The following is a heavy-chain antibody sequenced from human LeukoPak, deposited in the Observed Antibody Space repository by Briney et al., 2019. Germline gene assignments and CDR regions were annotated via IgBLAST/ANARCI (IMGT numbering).Heavy chain of an antibody. Sequence: GGSLRLSCAASGFTFSSYSMNWVRQAPGKGLEWVSSISSSSSYIYYADSVKGRFTISRDNSKNTLYLQMGSLRAEDMAVYYCARDPNYDILTGYPAGHAFDIWGQGTVVTVSS. CDR1: GFTFSSYS. CDR2: ISSSSSYI. D-gene: IGHD3-9*01. J-gene: IGHJ3*02. CDR3: ARDPNYDILTGYPAGHAFDI. V-gene: IGHV3-21*01.